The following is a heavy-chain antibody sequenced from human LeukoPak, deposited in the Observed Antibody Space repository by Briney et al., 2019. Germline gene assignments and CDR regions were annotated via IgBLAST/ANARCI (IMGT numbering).Heavy chain of an antibody. CDR1: GVSSSSSY. V-gene: IGHV4-34*01. D-gene: IGHD3-22*01. J-gene: IGHJ4*02. Sequence: PSETLSLTCTVSGVSSSSSYWSWIRQPPGKGLEWIGEINHSGSTNYNPSLKSRVTISVDTSKNQFSLKLSSVTAADTAVYYCARGPLNYYDSSGYYVHWGQGTLVTVSS. CDR2: INHSGST. CDR3: ARGPLNYYDSSGYYVH.